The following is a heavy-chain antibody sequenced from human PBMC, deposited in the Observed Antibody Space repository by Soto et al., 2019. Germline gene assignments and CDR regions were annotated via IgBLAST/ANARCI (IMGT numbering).Heavy chain of an antibody. V-gene: IGHV4-30-4*01. J-gene: IGHJ4*02. CDR1: GGSISSGDYY. CDR2: IYYSGST. D-gene: IGHD4-17*01. Sequence: QVQLQESGPGLVKPSQTLSLTCTVSGGSISSGDYYWSWIRQPPGKGLEWIGYIYYSGSTYYNPSLKSRVTISVDTSKNQSSLKLSSVTAADTAVYYCATTGDYGGNSLPFDYWGQGTLVTVSS. CDR3: ATTGDYGGNSLPFDY.